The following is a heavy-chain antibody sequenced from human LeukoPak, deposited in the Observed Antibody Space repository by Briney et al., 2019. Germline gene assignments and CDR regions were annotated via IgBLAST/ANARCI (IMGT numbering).Heavy chain of an antibody. Sequence: GASVKVSCKASGYTFTSYGISWVRQAPGQGLEWMGWINPNSGGTNYAQKFQGRVTMTRDTSISTAYMELSRLRSDDTAVYYCARDLSYDFWSGYYHYYYGMDVWGQGTTVTVSS. CDR3: ARDLSYDFWSGYYHYYYGMDV. CDR2: INPNSGGT. D-gene: IGHD3-3*01. V-gene: IGHV1-2*02. CDR1: GYTFTSYG. J-gene: IGHJ6*02.